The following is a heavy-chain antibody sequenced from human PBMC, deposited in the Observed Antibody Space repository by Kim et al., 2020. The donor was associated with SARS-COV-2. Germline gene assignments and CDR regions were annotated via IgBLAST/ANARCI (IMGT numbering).Heavy chain of an antibody. CDR2: MNPNSSNT. CDR1: GYTFTSYD. CDR3: TRHRSGHNDNWFDP. J-gene: IGHJ5*02. Sequence: ASVKVSCKASGYTFTSYDINWVRQATGQGLEWLGWMNPNSSNTGYAEKFRGRVTMTREISTSTAYMELSSLTSEDTAVYYCTRHRSGHNDNWFDPWGQGTLVTVSS. D-gene: IGHD6-19*01. V-gene: IGHV1-8*01.